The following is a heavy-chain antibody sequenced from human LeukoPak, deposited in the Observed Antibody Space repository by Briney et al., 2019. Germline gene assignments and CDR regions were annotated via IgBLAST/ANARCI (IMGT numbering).Heavy chain of an antibody. CDR3: ARECCGDYGQRHDN. CDR2: IDSSWKN. Sequence: PSETLSLTCTVSGGSITSGTYFWSWFRQPAGKGLDWIGRIDSSWKNNYNPSLKSRVTIAVDTSKNQFSLKLSSVTAADTAVYYCARECCGDYGQRHDNWGQGTLVTVSA. V-gene: IGHV4-61*02. CDR1: GGSITSGTYF. D-gene: IGHD4-17*01. J-gene: IGHJ4*02.